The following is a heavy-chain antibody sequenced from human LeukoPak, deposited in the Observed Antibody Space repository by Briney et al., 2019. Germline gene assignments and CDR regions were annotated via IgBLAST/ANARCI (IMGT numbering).Heavy chain of an antibody. CDR1: GGSISSGGYY. D-gene: IGHD6-13*01. Sequence: PSETLSLTCTVSGGSISSGGYYWSWIRQPPGKGLEWIGYIYHSGSTYYNPSLKSRVTISVDRSKNQFSLKLSSVTAADTAVYYCAREGYSSSSDPWGQGTLVTVSS. V-gene: IGHV4-30-2*01. J-gene: IGHJ5*02. CDR3: AREGYSSSSDP. CDR2: IYHSGST.